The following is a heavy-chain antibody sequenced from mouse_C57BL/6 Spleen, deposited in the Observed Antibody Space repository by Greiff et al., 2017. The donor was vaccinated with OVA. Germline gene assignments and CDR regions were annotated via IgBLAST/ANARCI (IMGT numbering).Heavy chain of an antibody. Sequence: EVMLVESGGGLVQPGGSLSLSCAASGFTFTDYYMSWVRQPPGKALEWLGFIRNKANGYTTEYSASVKGRFTISRDNSQSILYLQMNALRAEDSATYYCARSLITTVVAWYFDVWGTGTTVTVSS. D-gene: IGHD1-1*01. CDR3: ARSLITTVVAWYFDV. V-gene: IGHV7-3*01. J-gene: IGHJ1*03. CDR2: IRNKANGYTT. CDR1: GFTFTDYY.